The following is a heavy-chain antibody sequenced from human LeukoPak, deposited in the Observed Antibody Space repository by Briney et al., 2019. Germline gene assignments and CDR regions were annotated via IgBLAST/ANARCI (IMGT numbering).Heavy chain of an antibody. V-gene: IGHV3-23*01. J-gene: IGHJ6*03. Sequence: GGSLRLSCAASGFTFSSYAMNWVRQAPGKGLEWVSGISGSGTNTDYIDSVKGRFTVSRDNSKNTLYLQMNSLRAEDTAVYYCAKDRNYYMDVWGKGTTVTISS. CDR2: ISGSGTNT. CDR1: GFTFSSYA. CDR3: AKDRNYYMDV.